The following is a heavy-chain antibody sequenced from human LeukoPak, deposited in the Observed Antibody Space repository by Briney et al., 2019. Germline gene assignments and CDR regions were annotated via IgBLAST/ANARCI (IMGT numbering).Heavy chain of an antibody. CDR1: GFTFRDYG. V-gene: IGHV3-23*02. CDR2: ISGDGRGT. D-gene: IGHD2-15*01. J-gene: IGHJ4*02. Sequence: PGGSLRLSCAATGFTFRDYGMAWVRQAPGKGLEWVSTISGDGRGTHYGETVKGRATISRDNSKSTLSLKMNSLTDADTAVYYCARVDRYCSGGSCYYSYLYWGQGTLVTVSS. CDR3: ARVDRYCSGGSCYYSYLY.